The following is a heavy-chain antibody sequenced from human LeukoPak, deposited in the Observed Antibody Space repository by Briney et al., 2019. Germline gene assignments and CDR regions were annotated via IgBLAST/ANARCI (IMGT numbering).Heavy chain of an antibody. CDR1: GGSFSGYY. J-gene: IGHJ4*02. D-gene: IGHD3-22*01. CDR3: ARGRAYYYDSSGYSYFDY. CDR2: INHSGST. Sequence: SGTLSLTCAVYGGSFSGYYWSWIRQPPGKGLEWIGEINHSGSTNYNPSLKSRVTISVDTSKNQFSLKLSSVTAADTAVYYCARGRAYYYDSSGYSYFDYWGQGTLVTVSS. V-gene: IGHV4-34*01.